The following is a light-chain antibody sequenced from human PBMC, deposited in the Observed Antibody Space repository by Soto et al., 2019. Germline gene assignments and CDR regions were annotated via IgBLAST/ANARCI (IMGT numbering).Light chain of an antibody. CDR1: STDVGGYDY. J-gene: IGLJ2*01. Sequence: QSALTQSASVSGSLGQSISISCTGTSTDVGGYDYVSWYQQHPGKAPRLMIYDVSNRPSGVSNRFSGSKSGNTASLTISGLQAEDEGLYFCSSYTSTYTLIFGGGTNVTVL. CDR3: SSYTSTYTLI. CDR2: DVS. V-gene: IGLV2-14*03.